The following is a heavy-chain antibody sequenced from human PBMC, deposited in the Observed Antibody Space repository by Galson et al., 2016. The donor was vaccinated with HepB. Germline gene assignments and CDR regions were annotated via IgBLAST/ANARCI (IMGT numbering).Heavy chain of an antibody. D-gene: IGHD4-17*01. CDR2: INHGGTT. J-gene: IGHJ5*02. CDR1: GGSIRNKNYF. CDR3: AGRNDYGDPGWWFAP. Sequence: SETLSLTCTVSGGSIRNKNYFWGWIRQPPGKGLEWLGSINHGGTTFHNPSLKSRVTLSVDTSNNLLSLKLSSVTAADTAVYYCAGRNDYGDPGWWFAPWGQGTLVTVAT. V-gene: IGHV4-39*01.